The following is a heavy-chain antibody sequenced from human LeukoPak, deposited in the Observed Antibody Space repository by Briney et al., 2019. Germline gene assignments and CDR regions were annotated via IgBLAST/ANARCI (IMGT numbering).Heavy chain of an antibody. J-gene: IGHJ2*01. Sequence: PSETLSLTCTVSGYSISSGYYWGWLRQPPGKGLEWIGSIYHSGNTYYSPSLKSRVTISVDTSKNQFSLKLSSVTAADTAVYYCARLGGTYLSYWFFDLWGRGTLVTVPS. D-gene: IGHD1-26*01. V-gene: IGHV4-38-2*02. CDR3: ARLGGTYLSYWFFDL. CDR1: GYSISSGYY. CDR2: IYHSGNT.